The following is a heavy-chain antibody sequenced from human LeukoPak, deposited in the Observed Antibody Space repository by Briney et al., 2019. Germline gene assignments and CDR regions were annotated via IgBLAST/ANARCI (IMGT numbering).Heavy chain of an antibody. CDR3: AKSAVRDYASGVDYFDY. CDR1: GFTFSSYG. J-gene: IGHJ4*02. Sequence: GGSLRLSCAASGFTFSSYGIHWVRQAPGKGLEWVAFIRFDGAYKHTANSVKGRFTISRDNAQNTVYLYMNTLRTEDTAVYYCAKSAVRDYASGVDYFDYWGQGTLVSASS. D-gene: IGHD3-10*01. V-gene: IGHV3-30*02. CDR2: IRFDGAYK.